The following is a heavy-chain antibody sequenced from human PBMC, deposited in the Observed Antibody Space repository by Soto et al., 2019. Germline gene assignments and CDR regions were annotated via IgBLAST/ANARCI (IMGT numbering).Heavy chain of an antibody. CDR2: IKQDGSEK. J-gene: IGHJ4*02. V-gene: IGHV3-7*05. CDR1: GFTFSGYW. Sequence: GGSLRLSCAASGFTFSGYWMSWVRQAPGKGLEWVANIKQDGSEKFSVDSVKGRFTISRDNAKNSLYLQMSSLRAEDTAVYYCARAQHQLVFGHDYWGQGTLVTVSS. CDR3: ARAQHQLVFGHDY. D-gene: IGHD6-13*01.